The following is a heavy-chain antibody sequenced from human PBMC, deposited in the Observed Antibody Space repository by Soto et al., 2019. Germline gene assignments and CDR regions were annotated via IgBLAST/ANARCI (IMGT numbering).Heavy chain of an antibody. CDR1: GFTFSSYA. D-gene: IGHD2-2*02. CDR3: AKTASMTIRDGFDH. CDR2: ISGSGSNP. V-gene: IGHV3-23*01. J-gene: IGHJ4*02. Sequence: EVQVLESGGGLVQPGGSLRLSCAASGFTFSSYAMSWVRQAPGQGLEWVSAISGSGSNPYYADSVKGRFTISRDNSKNTLYLQMNSLRAEDNAVYYCAKTASMTIRDGFDHWGQGTLVTVSS.